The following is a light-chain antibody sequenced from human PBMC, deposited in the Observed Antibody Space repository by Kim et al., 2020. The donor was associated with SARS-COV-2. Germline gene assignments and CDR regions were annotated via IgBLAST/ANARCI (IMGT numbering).Light chain of an antibody. J-gene: IGKJ1*01. CDR3: QQDYNLLWS. Sequence: GERVTLSCRASQSVSSSYLPWYQQKPGQAPRLLSYGASTRATSIPARFSGSGSGTDFTLTISSLQPEDFAVYYCQQDYNLLWSFGQGTKVDIK. V-gene: IGKV3D-7*01. CDR2: GAS. CDR1: QSVSSSY.